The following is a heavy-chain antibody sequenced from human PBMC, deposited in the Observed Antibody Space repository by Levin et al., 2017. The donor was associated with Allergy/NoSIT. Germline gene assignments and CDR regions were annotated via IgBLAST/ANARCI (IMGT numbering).Heavy chain of an antibody. Sequence: SGGSLRLSCAASGITFSNAWMSWARQAPGKGLEWVGRIKSKADGGTTEYAAPVKGRFTISRDDSKNTLYLQMNSLKTEDTAVYFCTTYSSSWYYFDYWGQGTLVTVSP. D-gene: IGHD6-13*01. CDR1: GITFSNAW. J-gene: IGHJ4*02. CDR2: IKSKADGGTT. V-gene: IGHV3-15*01. CDR3: TTYSSSWYYFDY.